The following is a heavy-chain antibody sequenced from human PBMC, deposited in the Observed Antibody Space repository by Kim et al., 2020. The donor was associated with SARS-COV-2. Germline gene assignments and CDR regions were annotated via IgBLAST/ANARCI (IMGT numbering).Heavy chain of an antibody. CDR3: ARDPLSDCTGGVCYTGLFDY. CDR2: IIPIFGTA. V-gene: IGHV1-69*13. Sequence: SVKVSCKASGGTFSSYAISWVRQAPGQGLEWMGGIIPIFGTANYAQKFQGRVTITADESTSTAYMELSSLRSEDTAVYYCARDPLSDCTGGVCYTGLFDYWGQGTLVTVSS. CDR1: GGTFSSYA. J-gene: IGHJ4*02. D-gene: IGHD2-8*02.